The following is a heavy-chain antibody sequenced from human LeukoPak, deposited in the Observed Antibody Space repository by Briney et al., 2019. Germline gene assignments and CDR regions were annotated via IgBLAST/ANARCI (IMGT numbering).Heavy chain of an antibody. CDR2: INPNSGGT. D-gene: IGHD3-10*01. J-gene: IGHJ4*02. CDR3: ARETYYSSGNVYNRIDY. Sequence: ASVKVSCKASGYTFTAFSMHWVRQAPGQGLEWMGWINPNSGGTNYAQKFQGRVTMARDTSISTAYMELSRLTSDDTAVYFCARETYYSSGNVYNRIDYWGQGTLVTVSS. CDR1: GYTFTAFS. V-gene: IGHV1-2*02.